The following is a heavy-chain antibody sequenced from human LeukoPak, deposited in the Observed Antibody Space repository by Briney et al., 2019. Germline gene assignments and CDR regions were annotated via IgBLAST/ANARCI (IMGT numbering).Heavy chain of an antibody. CDR2: IHYSGST. D-gene: IGHD3-22*01. V-gene: IGHV4-59*01. CDR1: GGSISSYY. CDR3: AKGWYYYDSSGYSSNHDAFDI. J-gene: IGHJ3*02. Sequence: SETLSLTCTVSGGSISSYYWTWIRQPPGKGLEWIGYIHYSGSTNYNPSLKSRVIISVDTSKNQFSLKLSSVTAEDTAVYYCAKGWYYYDSSGYSSNHDAFDIWGQGTMVTVSS.